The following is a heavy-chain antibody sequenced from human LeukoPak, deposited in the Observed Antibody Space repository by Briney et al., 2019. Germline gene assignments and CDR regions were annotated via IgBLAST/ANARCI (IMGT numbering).Heavy chain of an antibody. CDR1: GGTFSSYA. CDR3: ARTGIGAYYYYYGMDV. Sequence: SVKVSCKASGGTFSSYAISWVRQAPGQGLEWMGRIIPILGIANYAQKFQGRVTITADKYTSTAYMELSSLRSENTAVYYCARTGIGAYYYYYGMDVWGQGTTVTVSS. CDR2: IIPILGIA. D-gene: IGHD4/OR15-4a*01. V-gene: IGHV1-69*04. J-gene: IGHJ6*02.